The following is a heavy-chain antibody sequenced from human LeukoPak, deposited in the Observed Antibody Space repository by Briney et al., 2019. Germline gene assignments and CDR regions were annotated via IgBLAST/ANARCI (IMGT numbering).Heavy chain of an antibody. CDR1: GFTFSYYG. CDR2: TLNDGDNK. D-gene: IGHD5-18*01. J-gene: IGHJ4*02. Sequence: PETSLRLSCAASGFTFSYYGMHWVRQTPGKGLEWVAATLNDGDNKYYADSVKGRFIISRDSSKNTLYLQMNTLRAEDTAVYHCAKGGDSYGFIDYWGQGTLVTVSS. V-gene: IGHV3-30*18. CDR3: AKGGDSYGFIDY.